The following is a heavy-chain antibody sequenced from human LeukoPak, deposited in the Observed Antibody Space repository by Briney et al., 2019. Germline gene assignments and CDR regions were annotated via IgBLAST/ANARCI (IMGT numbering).Heavy chain of an antibody. V-gene: IGHV4-59*01. CDR3: ARGVPAATPFDY. J-gene: IGHJ4*02. CDR2: IYYSGST. Sequence: SETLSLTCTVSGGSISSYYWSWIRQPPGRGLEWIGYIYYSGSTNYNPSLKSRVTISVDTSKNQFSLKLSSVTAADTAVYYCARGVPAATPFDYWGQGTLVTVSS. D-gene: IGHD2-2*01. CDR1: GGSISSYY.